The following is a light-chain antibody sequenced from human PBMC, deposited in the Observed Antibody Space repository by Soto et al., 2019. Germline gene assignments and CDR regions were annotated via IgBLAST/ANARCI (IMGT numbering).Light chain of an antibody. J-gene: IGKJ4*01. CDR2: GAS. CDR1: QSVSSSY. CDR3: QQYGSSPLT. V-gene: IGKV3-20*01. Sequence: EIVLTQSPGTLSLSPGERATLSCRASQSVSSSYLAWYQQKPGQAPRLLLYGASSRATGIPDRFSGSGSGTYVTLTISRLEPEDFAVNYCQQYGSSPLTFGGGTKVEIK.